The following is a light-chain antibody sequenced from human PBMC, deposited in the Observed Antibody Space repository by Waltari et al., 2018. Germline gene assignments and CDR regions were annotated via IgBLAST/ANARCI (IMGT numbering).Light chain of an antibody. CDR1: SGSIASGP. J-gene: IGLJ3*02. Sequence: NLMLTQPHSVSESRGKTVTITCTRSSGSIASGPVQWYQQRQGSATTTVCYEDKQRSSGVPDRSSGSIDSSSNSASLTISGLKTEDEADYCCQSYDSSTWVFGEGTKLTVL. V-gene: IGLV6-57*03. CDR2: EDK. CDR3: QSYDSSTWV.